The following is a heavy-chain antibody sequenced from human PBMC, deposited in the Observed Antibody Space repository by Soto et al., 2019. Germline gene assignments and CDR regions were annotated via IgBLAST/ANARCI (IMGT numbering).Heavy chain of an antibody. CDR3: ARDGTNSSGWFYFDY. J-gene: IGHJ4*02. D-gene: IGHD6-19*01. V-gene: IGHV1-2*04. CDR1: GYTFTGYY. CDR2: IYPNSGGT. Sequence: QVQLVQSGAEVKKPGASVKVSCKASGYTFTGYYMHWVRQAPGQGREWMGWIYPNSGGTNYAQKLQGWVTMTRDTSISTAYMELSRLRSDDTAVYYCARDGTNSSGWFYFDYWGQGTLVTVSS.